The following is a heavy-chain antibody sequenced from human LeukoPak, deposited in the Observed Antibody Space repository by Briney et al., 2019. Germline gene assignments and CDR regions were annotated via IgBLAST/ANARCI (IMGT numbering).Heavy chain of an antibody. CDR1: GASVSNYD. CDR2: IYYSGTT. CDR3: ARRWAEDYFDY. V-gene: IGHV4-59*02. Sequence: NPSETLSLTCTVSGASVSNYDWSWIRQTPGKGLEWIGYIYYSGTTKYNPSFNSRVTISIDTSKNQFSLKLSSVTAADTAVYYCARRWAEDYFDYWGQGTLVTVSS. D-gene: IGHD5-24*01. J-gene: IGHJ4*02.